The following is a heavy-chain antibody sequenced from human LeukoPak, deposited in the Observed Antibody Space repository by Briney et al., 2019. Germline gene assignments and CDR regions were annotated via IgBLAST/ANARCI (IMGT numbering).Heavy chain of an antibody. J-gene: IGHJ4*02. V-gene: IGHV3-48*03. D-gene: IGHD3-16*02. CDR1: GFTFSSYE. CDR2: ISSSGSTI. Sequence: GGSLRLSCAASGFTFSSYEMNWVRQAPGKGLEWVSYISSSGSTIYYADSVKGRFTISRDNAKNSLYLQMTSLRAEDTAVYYCARHRTASDYWGQGTLVTVSS. CDR3: ARHRTASDY.